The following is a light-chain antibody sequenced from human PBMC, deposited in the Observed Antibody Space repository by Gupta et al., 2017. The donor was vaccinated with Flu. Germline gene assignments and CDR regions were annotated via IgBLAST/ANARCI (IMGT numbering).Light chain of an antibody. CDR2: RDN. CDR3: QVWDSSTGV. CDR1: NIGSKN. J-gene: IGLJ3*02. Sequence: SYELTQPLSVSVALGRTARITCGGNNIGSKNVHWYQRKPGQAPVVVIYRDNNRPSGIPERFSGSNSGNTATLTISRAQAGDEADYSCQVWDSSTGVFGGGTHLTVL. V-gene: IGLV3-9*01.